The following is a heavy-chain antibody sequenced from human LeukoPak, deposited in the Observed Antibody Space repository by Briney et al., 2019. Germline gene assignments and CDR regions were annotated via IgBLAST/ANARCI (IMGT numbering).Heavy chain of an antibody. Sequence: PGGSLRLSCAASGFTFSSYAMYWVRQAPGKGLEWVSTIRGSGGTTYYADSVKGRFTISRDNSKNTLYLQMNSLRAEDTAVYYCAKDRSNRRALGPPTSSDYWGQGTLVTVSS. CDR3: AKDRSNRRALGPPTSSDY. CDR1: GFTFSSYA. V-gene: IGHV3-23*01. CDR2: IRGSGGTT. J-gene: IGHJ4*02. D-gene: IGHD1-14*01.